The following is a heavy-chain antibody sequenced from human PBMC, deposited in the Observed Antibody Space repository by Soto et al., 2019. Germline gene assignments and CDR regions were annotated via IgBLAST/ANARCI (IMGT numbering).Heavy chain of an antibody. Sequence: QVQLVESGGGVVQPGRSLRLSCAASGFTFSSYGMHWVRQAPGKGLEWVAVISYDGSNKYYADSVKGRFTISRDNSKNTLYLQMNSLRAEDTAVYYCARPRLRYFDWDPTKQGAFDIWGQGTMVTVSS. CDR3: ARPRLRYFDWDPTKQGAFDI. CDR2: ISYDGSNK. D-gene: IGHD3-9*01. J-gene: IGHJ3*02. V-gene: IGHV3-30*03. CDR1: GFTFSSYG.